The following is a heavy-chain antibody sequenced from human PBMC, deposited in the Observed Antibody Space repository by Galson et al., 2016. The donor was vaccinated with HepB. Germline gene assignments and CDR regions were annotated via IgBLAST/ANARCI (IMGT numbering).Heavy chain of an antibody. CDR1: GGASSSSNW. V-gene: IGHV4-4*02. J-gene: IGHJ4*02. CDR2: ISHSGGT. CDR3: ARQSVILYYFDS. Sequence: SETLSLTCNVSGGASSSSNWWNWVRQSPGKGLEWIGEISHSGGTNYNPSLKSRVTISLDTSKNQFPLNLSSVTAADTAVYFCARQSVILYYFDSWGQGTLVTVSS.